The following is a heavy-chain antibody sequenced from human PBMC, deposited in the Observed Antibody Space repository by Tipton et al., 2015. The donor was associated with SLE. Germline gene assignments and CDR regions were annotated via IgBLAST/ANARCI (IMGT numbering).Heavy chain of an antibody. V-gene: IGHV3-48*01. J-gene: IGHJ6*02. CDR3: ARGLNPYYYYYGVDV. D-gene: IGHD2-8*01. CDR2: ISKSSSSI. Sequence: GSLRLSCAASGFTFSSYSMNWVRQAPGKGLEWLSDISKSSSSIYFADSVKGRFTISRDSGDNSLFLQMNSLRAEDTAVYYCARGLNPYYYYYGVDVWGQGTTVTVSS. CDR1: GFTFSSYS.